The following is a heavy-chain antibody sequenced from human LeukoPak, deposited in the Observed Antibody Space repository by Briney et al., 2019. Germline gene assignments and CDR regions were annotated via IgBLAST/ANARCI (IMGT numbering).Heavy chain of an antibody. CDR1: GYTFTSYD. CDR3: ARRSSSSGAKGSYYYYMDV. D-gene: IGHD3-22*01. J-gene: IGHJ6*03. V-gene: IGHV1-8*01. CDR2: MNPNSGNT. Sequence: ASVKVSCKASGYTFTSYDINWVRQATGQGLEWMGWMNPNSGNTGYAQKFQGRVTMTRNTSISTAYMELSSLRSEDTAVYYCARRSSSSGAKGSYYYYMDVWGKGTTATVSS.